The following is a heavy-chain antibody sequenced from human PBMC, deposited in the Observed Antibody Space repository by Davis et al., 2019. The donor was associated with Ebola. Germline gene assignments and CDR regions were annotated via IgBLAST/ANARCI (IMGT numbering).Heavy chain of an antibody. CDR1: GYTFTGYY. CDR2: INPNSGGT. CDR3: ARDTLRFRTTLDV. D-gene: IGHD3-3*01. V-gene: IGHV1-2*02. Sequence: ASVKASCKASGYTFTGYYMHWVRQAPGQGLEWMGWINPNSGGTNYAQKFQGRVTMTRDTSISTAYMELSRLRSDDTAVYYCARDTLRFRTTLDVWGQGTTVTVSS. J-gene: IGHJ6*02.